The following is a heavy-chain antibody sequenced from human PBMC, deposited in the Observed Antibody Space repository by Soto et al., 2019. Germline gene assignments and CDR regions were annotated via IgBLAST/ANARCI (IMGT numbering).Heavy chain of an antibody. V-gene: IGHV6-1*01. Sequence: SQTLSLTGAISGESVSSDTAAWNWVRQSPSRGLEWLRRTYYRSRWYHDYVVSVKSRITIDPDTSKNQVSLQLNSVTPEDTAVYYCARARYNWNHSYYYAMDAWGQGTTVTVSS. J-gene: IGHJ6*02. CDR3: ARARYNWNHSYYYAMDA. CDR2: TYYRSRWYH. CDR1: GESVSSDTAA. D-gene: IGHD1-20*01.